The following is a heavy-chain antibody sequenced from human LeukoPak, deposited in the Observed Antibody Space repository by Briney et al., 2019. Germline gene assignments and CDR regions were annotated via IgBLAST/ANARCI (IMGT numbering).Heavy chain of an antibody. CDR2: INPNAGGT. J-gene: IGHJ4*02. D-gene: IGHD4-17*01. CDR1: GYTFTGYY. Sequence: ASVKVSCKASGYTFTGYYMHWVRQATGQGLEWMGWINPNAGGTNYAQKFQGRVTMTRDTSISTAYMELSRLRSDDTAVYYCATLYGDYVSSDYWGQGTLVTVSS. V-gene: IGHV1-2*02. CDR3: ATLYGDYVSSDY.